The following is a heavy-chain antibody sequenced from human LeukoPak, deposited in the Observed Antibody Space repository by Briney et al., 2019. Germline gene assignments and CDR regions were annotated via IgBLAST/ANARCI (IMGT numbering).Heavy chain of an antibody. CDR2: ISAYNGNT. CDR1: GYTFTSYG. CDR3: ARELMGATKGPLNY. D-gene: IGHD1-26*01. V-gene: IGHV1-18*01. J-gene: IGHJ4*02. Sequence: ASVKVSCKASGYTFTSYGISWVRQAPGQGLEWMGWISAYNGNTSYAQKLQGRVTMTRDTSTSTVYMELSSLRSEDTAVYYCARELMGATKGPLNYWGQGTLVTVSS.